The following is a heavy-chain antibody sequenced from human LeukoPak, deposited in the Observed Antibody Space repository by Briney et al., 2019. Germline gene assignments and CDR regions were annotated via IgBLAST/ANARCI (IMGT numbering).Heavy chain of an antibody. CDR3: ARMGYSYGYAFDI. V-gene: IGHV3-23*01. Sequence: PGGSLRLSCAASGFTFSSYAMSWVRQAPGKGLEWVSTISGRGDTTYYAGSVKGRFTISRDNSKNTLYLQTNSLRAEDTALYYCARMGYSYGYAFDIWGQGTMVTVSS. CDR1: GFTFSSYA. D-gene: IGHD5-18*01. CDR2: ISGRGDTT. J-gene: IGHJ3*02.